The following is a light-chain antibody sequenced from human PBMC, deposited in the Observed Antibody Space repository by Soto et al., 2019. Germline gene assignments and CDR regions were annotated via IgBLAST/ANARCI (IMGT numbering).Light chain of an antibody. J-gene: IGLJ3*02. V-gene: IGLV2-11*01. CDR1: SSDVGGYNF. CDR3: CSYAGSFTWV. CDR2: DVS. Sequence: QSALTQPRSVSGSPVQSVTISCTGTSSDVGGYNFVSWCQHHPGKAPKLMIYDVSLRPSGVPDRFSGSKSGNTASLTISGLQAEDEADYYCCSYAGSFTWVFGGGPKLTVL.